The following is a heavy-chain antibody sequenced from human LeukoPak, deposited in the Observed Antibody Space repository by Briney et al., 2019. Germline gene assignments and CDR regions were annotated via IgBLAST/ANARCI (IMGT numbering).Heavy chain of an antibody. J-gene: IGHJ4*02. D-gene: IGHD1-7*01. V-gene: IGHV1-18*04. CDR2: VSPYNGHT. CDR3: ATDNWNSFDY. CDR1: GYTFTDYY. Sequence: ASVKVSCKASGYTFTDYYMHWVRQAPGQGLEWVGWVSPYNGHTNYAQKFQGRVTMTTDTSTSTAYMEVRSLRSDDTAMYYCATDNWNSFDYWGQGTLVTVSS.